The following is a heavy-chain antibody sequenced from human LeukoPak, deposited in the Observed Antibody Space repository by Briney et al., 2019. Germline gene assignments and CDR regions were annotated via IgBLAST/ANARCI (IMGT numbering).Heavy chain of an antibody. V-gene: IGHV3-30-3*01. CDR2: ISYDGSNK. J-gene: IGHJ3*02. D-gene: IGHD3-22*01. CDR1: GFTFSSYA. Sequence: GGSLRLSCAASGFTFSSYAMHWVRQAPGRGLEWVTVISYDGSNKYYADSVKGRFTISRDNSKNTLYLQMNSLRAEDTAVYYCARGQTSSGYYFDDAFDIWGQGTMVTVSS. CDR3: ARGQTSSGYYFDDAFDI.